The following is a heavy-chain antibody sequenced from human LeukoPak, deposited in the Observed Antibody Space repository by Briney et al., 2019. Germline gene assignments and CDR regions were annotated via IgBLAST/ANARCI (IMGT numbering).Heavy chain of an antibody. V-gene: IGHV4-39*01. CDR3: AINYYDSSGYLQYFDY. J-gene: IGHJ4*02. Sequence: SETLSLTCTVSGDSISSSSHYWGWIRQPPGKGLEWIGTIYYSGSTYYNPSLKSRVTISVDTSKNQFSLKLTSVTAADTAVYYCAINYYDSSGYLQYFDYWGQGALVTVSS. D-gene: IGHD3-22*01. CDR1: GDSISSSSHY. CDR2: IYYSGST.